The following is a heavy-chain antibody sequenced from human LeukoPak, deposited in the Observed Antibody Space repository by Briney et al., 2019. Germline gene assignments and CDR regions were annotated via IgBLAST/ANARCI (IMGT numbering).Heavy chain of an antibody. CDR2: ISTSGRNR. V-gene: IGHV3-23*01. CDR1: GFTFSHYA. Sequence: PGRSLTVSFAASGFTFSHYAIPWVRPAPGKGRELVSVISTSGRNRDYAGSVKGRFTITRDDAENTLSLLMNSLRAEDTAIYYCAKLVGTGTTPSDYWGQGTLVTVSS. D-gene: IGHD1-1*01. CDR3: AKLVGTGTTPSDY. J-gene: IGHJ4*02.